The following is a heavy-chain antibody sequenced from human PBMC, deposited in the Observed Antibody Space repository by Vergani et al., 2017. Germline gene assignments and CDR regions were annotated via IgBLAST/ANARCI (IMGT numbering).Heavy chain of an antibody. CDR1: GFTFSSYS. J-gene: IGHJ5*02. CDR3: ARDMGRGVIMALRWFDP. V-gene: IGHV3-48*01. CDR2: ISSSSSTI. Sequence: EVQLVESGGGLVQPGGSLRLSCAASGFTFSSYSMNWVRQAPGKGLEWVSYISSSSSTIYYADSVKGRFTISRDNAKNSLYMQMNSLRAEDTAVYYCARDMGRGVIMALRWFDPWGQGTLVTVSS. D-gene: IGHD3-10*01.